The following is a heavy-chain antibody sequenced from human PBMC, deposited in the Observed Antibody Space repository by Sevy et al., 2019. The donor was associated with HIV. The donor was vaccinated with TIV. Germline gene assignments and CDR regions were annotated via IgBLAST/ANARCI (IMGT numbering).Heavy chain of an antibody. CDR2: IYSDDDK. J-gene: IGHJ4*02. V-gene: IGHV2-5*02. CDR3: IHLNLRYFDY. D-gene: IGHD3-9*01. Sequence: SGPTLVNPTQTLTLICTYSEFSLSTRDVAVGWVRQAPGKALEWLALIYSDDDKRYSSSLKSRLTITKDSSKNQVVLMMTNMDPVDTATYFCIHLNLRYFDYWGQGTLVTVSS. CDR1: EFSLSTRDVA.